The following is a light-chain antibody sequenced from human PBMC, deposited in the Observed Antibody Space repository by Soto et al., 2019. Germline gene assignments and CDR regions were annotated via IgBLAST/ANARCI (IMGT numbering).Light chain of an antibody. J-gene: IGLJ3*02. Sequence: SELTQPPSVSVSPGQTASITCSGDKLGDKYACWYQQKPGQSPVLVIYQDSKRPSGIPERFSGSNSGNTATLTISGTQAMDEADYYCQAWDSSTEVFGGGTKVTVL. V-gene: IGLV3-1*01. CDR3: QAWDSSTEV. CDR1: KLGDKY. CDR2: QDS.